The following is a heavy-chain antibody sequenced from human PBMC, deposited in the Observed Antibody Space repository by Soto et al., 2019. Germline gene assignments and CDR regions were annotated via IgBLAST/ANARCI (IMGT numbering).Heavy chain of an antibody. Sequence: EVQLLESGGGLVQPGGSLRLSCAASGFTFSSYAMSWVRQAPGKGLEWVSAISGSGGSTYYADSVKGRFTISRDNSKNTLYLQMNRLRAEATAVYYCAKDNNLRYYYYGMDVWGQGTTVTVSS. CDR1: GFTFSSYA. CDR2: ISGSGGST. V-gene: IGHV3-23*01. D-gene: IGHD1-1*01. CDR3: AKDNNLRYYYYGMDV. J-gene: IGHJ6*02.